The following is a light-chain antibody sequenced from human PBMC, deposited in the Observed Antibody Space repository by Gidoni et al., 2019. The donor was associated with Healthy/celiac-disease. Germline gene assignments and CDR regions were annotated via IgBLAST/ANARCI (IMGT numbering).Light chain of an antibody. CDR1: QSVSSY. CDR2: DAS. J-gene: IGKJ1*01. V-gene: IGKV3-11*01. CDR3: QQRSNWPRWT. Sequence: EISLTHSPATLSLSPGERATLSCTASQSVSSYLAWYQQKPGQAHRLLIYDASNRATGIPARFSGSGAGTDFTLTSSSREPEEFAVYYCQQRSNWPRWTFGQXTKVEIK.